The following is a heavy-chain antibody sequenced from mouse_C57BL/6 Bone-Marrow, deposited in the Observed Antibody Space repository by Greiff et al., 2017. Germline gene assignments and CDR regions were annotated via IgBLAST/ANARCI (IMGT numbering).Heavy chain of an antibody. Sequence: EVMLVESGGGLVKPGGSLKLSCAASGFTFSSYTMSWVRQTPEKRLQWVAAISGGGGNTYYPDTVQGRFTISTDNNKNILYLQLSSLRSGDTDLYYCSRQVTTVLATKYFDVWGTGTTVTGSA. CDR2: ISGGGGNT. CDR3: SRQVTTVLATKYFDV. J-gene: IGHJ1*03. D-gene: IGHD1-1*01. CDR1: GFTFSSYT. V-gene: IGHV5-9*01.